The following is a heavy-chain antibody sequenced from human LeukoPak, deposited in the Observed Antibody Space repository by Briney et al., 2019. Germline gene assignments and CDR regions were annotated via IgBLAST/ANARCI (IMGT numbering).Heavy chain of an antibody. D-gene: IGHD5-24*01. J-gene: IGHJ4*02. CDR1: GGYISNYY. Sequence: PSETLSLTCTVSGGYISNYYWSWIRQPPGKGLERIGYIYYTGSTNYNPSLKSRVTMSLDTSKSQFSLRLSSVTAADTAVYYCARRDGYNSYYFDYWGQGTLVTVSS. V-gene: IGHV4-59*08. CDR2: IYYTGST. CDR3: ARRDGYNSYYFDY.